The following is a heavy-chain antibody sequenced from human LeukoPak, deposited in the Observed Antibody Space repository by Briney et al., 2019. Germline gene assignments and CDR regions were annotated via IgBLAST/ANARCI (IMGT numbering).Heavy chain of an antibody. CDR1: GFIFSTYA. CDR2: ISSDGSDK. J-gene: IGHJ6*02. Sequence: PGGSLRLSCAASGFIFSTYAMHWVRQAPGKGLEWVAVISSDGSDKYYTVSVKGRVSISRDESKNTLYLEMNSLRAEDTAVYYCARDGSRGWFFPKNYYLYYGMDVWGQGTTVTVSS. D-gene: IGHD6-19*01. CDR3: ARDGSRGWFFPKNYYLYYGMDV. V-gene: IGHV3-30*04.